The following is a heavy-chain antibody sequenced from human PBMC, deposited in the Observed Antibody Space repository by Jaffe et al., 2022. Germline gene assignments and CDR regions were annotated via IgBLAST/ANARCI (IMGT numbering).Heavy chain of an antibody. CDR1: GYTFTSYG. CDR3: AREEGYYDFWSGYYNDYYYMDV. CDR2: ISAYNGNT. V-gene: IGHV1-18*01. D-gene: IGHD3-3*01. Sequence: QVQLVQSGAEVKKPGASVKVSCKASGYTFTSYGISWVRQAPGQGLEWMGWISAYNGNTNYAQKLQGRVTMTTDTSTSTAYMELRSLRSDDTAVYYCAREEGYYDFWSGYYNDYYYMDVWGKGTTVTVSS. J-gene: IGHJ6*03.